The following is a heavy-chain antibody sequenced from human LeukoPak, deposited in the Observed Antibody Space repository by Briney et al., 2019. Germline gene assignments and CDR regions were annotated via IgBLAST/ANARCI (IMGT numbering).Heavy chain of an antibody. D-gene: IGHD6-13*01. J-gene: IGHJ4*02. CDR3: AKVPVAVAAAGTLSY. V-gene: IGHV3-74*01. CDR2: IKYDGSAT. CDR1: GFTFSNYW. Sequence: GGSLRLSCAASGFTFSNYWMHWIRQVPGKGLVWVSHIKYDGSATNYADSVKGRFTISRDNAKNTLYLQMTSLRAEDTAVYYCAKVPVAVAAAGTLSYWGQRTLVTVSS.